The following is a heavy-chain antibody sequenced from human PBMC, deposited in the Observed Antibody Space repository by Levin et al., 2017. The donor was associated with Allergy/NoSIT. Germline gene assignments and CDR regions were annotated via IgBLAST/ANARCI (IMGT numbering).Heavy chain of an antibody. CDR1: GFTFSIYS. V-gene: IGHV3-21*01. Sequence: GESLKISCAASGFTFSIYSMNWVRQAPGKGLEWVSSISSSSSYIYYADSVKGRFTISRDNAKNSLYLQMNSLRAEDTAVYYCAREGGSGVVQGYYYYGMDVWGQGTTVTVSS. CDR2: ISSSSSYI. J-gene: IGHJ6*02. D-gene: IGHD3-10*01. CDR3: AREGGSGVVQGYYYYGMDV.